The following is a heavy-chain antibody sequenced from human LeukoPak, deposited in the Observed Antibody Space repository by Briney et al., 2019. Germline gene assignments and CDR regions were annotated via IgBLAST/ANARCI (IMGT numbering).Heavy chain of an antibody. Sequence: PGGSPRLSCAASGFTFSSYGMHWVRQAPGKGLEWVAFIRYDGSNKYYADSVKGRFTISRDNSKNTLYLQMNSLRAEDTAVYYCAKDSETSGWYGRGDYYFDYWGQGTLVTVSS. D-gene: IGHD6-19*01. J-gene: IGHJ4*02. CDR3: AKDSETSGWYGRGDYYFDY. CDR2: IRYDGSNK. V-gene: IGHV3-30*02. CDR1: GFTFSSYG.